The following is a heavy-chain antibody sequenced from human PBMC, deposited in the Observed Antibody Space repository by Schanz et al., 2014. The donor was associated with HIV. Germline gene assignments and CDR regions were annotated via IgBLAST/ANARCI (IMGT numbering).Heavy chain of an antibody. CDR3: ARERGYGGIHYWYLDV. Sequence: QVQLVQSGAEVKKPGASVKVSCKASGYSFSDYYIHWVRQAPGQGLEWMGQIDPTAGTTTFARKFQGRVKLISDTSTSTVYMELSNLKSEDTALYYCARERGYGGIHYWYLDVWGRGTLVTVSS. CDR1: GYSFSDYY. J-gene: IGHJ2*01. D-gene: IGHD4-17*01. V-gene: IGHV1-46*01. CDR2: IDPTAGTT.